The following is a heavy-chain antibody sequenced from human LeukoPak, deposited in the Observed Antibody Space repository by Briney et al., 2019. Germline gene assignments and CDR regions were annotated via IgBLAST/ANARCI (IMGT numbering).Heavy chain of an antibody. CDR2: INTNTGNP. CDR3: ASSTGSAFDI. D-gene: IGHD3-16*01. V-gene: IGHV7-4-1*02. J-gene: IGHJ4*02. CDR1: GYTFTGYY. Sequence: ASVTVSCKASGYTFTGYYMHWVRQAPGQGLEWMGWINTNTGNPTYAQGFTGRFVFSLDTSASTAYLQISSLKAEDTAVYYCASSTGSAFDIWGQGTLVTVSS.